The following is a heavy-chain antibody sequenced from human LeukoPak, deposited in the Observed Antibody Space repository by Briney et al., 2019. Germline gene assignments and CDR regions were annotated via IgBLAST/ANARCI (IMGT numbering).Heavy chain of an antibody. CDR3: AHQQAFRGVIIRDY. Sequence: SGPTLVKPTQTLTLTCTFSGFSLGTSGVGVGWIRQPPGKALEWLALIYWDDDKRYSPSLKSRLTITKDTSKNQVVLTMTNMDPVDTATYYCAHQQAFRGVIIRDYWGQGTLVTVSS. D-gene: IGHD3-10*01. J-gene: IGHJ4*02. V-gene: IGHV2-5*02. CDR1: GFSLGTSGVG. CDR2: IYWDDDK.